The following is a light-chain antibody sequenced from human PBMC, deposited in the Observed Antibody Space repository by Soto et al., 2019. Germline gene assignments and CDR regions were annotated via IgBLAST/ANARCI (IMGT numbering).Light chain of an antibody. CDR1: QTVGRY. V-gene: IGKV3-11*01. Sequence: EIVMTQSPVTLSVSPGGRATLACRASQTVGRYLAWFQQIPGQAPRLLIYDASNRATGIPARFSRSRSGTDFTLTISSLEPEDFAVYYCQQRADWPVTFGQGTRLEI. CDR3: QQRADWPVT. J-gene: IGKJ5*01. CDR2: DAS.